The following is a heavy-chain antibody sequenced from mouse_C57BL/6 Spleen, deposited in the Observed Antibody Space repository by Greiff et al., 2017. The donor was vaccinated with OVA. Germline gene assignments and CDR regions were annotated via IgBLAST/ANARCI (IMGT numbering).Heavy chain of an antibody. D-gene: IGHD4-1*01. CDR2: IDPENGDT. J-gene: IGHJ3*01. CDR1: GFNIKDDY. V-gene: IGHV14-4*01. CDR3: TPRETEIAY. Sequence: VQLKQSGAELVRPGASVKLSCTASGFNIKDDYMHWVKQRPEQGLEWIGWIDPENGDTEYASKFQGKATITADTSSNTAYLQLSSLTSEDTAVYYCTPRETEIAYWGQGTLVTVSA.